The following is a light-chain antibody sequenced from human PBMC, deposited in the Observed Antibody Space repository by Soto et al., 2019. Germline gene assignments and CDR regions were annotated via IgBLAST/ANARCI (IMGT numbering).Light chain of an antibody. CDR1: QSVSSY. J-gene: IGKJ1*01. Sequence: ESVLTQSPATLSLSPGERATLSFMASQSVSSYLAWYQQKPGQAPRLLIYNASNRATGIPARFSGSGSGTDFTLTISSLEPEDFAVYYCQQRSNWPRPFGQ. CDR3: QQRSNWPRP. V-gene: IGKV3-11*01. CDR2: NAS.